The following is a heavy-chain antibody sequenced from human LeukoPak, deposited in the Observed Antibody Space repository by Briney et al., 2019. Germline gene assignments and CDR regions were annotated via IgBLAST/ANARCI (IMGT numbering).Heavy chain of an antibody. CDR3: ARGDNWFDP. V-gene: IGHV4-59*01. CDR2: IFYSGST. Sequence: SETLSLTCTVSGGSISRYYWSWIRQPPGKGLEWIGYIFYSGSTNYTPSLKSRVTISVDTSKPQFSLKLSSVTAADTAVYYCARGDNWFDPWGQGTLVTVSS. J-gene: IGHJ5*02. CDR1: GGSISRYY.